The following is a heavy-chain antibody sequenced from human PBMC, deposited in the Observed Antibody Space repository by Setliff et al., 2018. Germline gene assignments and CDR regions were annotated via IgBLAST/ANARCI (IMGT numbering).Heavy chain of an antibody. D-gene: IGHD3-22*01. J-gene: IGHJ6*03. CDR2: TIPMFGTT. Sequence: VKVSCKASGATFSSYGISWVRQAPGQGLEWMGGTIPMFGTTEYAQKFQGRLTIITDESTNTAFMQLSSLRSDDTAVYYCVREGVDSRSSTDYRYYMDVWGKGTTVTAP. CDR3: VREGVDSRSSTDYRYYMDV. CDR1: GATFSSYG. V-gene: IGHV1-69*05.